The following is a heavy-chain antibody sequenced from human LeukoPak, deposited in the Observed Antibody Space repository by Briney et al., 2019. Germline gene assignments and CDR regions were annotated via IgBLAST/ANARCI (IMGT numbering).Heavy chain of an antibody. CDR2: ISWNSGSI. CDR3: AKDIEGYGSGSLFDY. CDR1: GFTFDDYA. V-gene: IGHV3-9*01. Sequence: QPGRSLRLSCAASGFTFDDYAMHWVRQAPRKGLEWVSGISWNSGSIGYADSVKGRFTISRDNAKNSLYLQMNSLRAEDTALYYCAKDIEGYGSGSLFDYWGQGTLVTVSS. J-gene: IGHJ4*02. D-gene: IGHD3-10*01.